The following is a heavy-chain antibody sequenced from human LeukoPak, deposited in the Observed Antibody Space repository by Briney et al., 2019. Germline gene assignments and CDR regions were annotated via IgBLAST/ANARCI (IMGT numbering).Heavy chain of an antibody. D-gene: IGHD2-2*01. CDR2: IYYSGST. CDR3: ARQLGYCSSTSCYADKVDY. V-gene: IGHV4-39*01. J-gene: IGHJ4*02. CDR1: GGSISSSSYY. Sequence: SETLSLTCTVSGGSISSSSYYWGWTRQPPGKGLEWIGSIYYSGSTYYNPSLKSRVTISVDTSKNQFSLKLSSVAAADTAVYYCARQLGYCSSTSCYADKVDYWGQGTLVTVSS.